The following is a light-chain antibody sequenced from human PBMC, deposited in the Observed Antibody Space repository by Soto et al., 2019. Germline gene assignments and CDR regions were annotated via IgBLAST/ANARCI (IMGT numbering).Light chain of an antibody. CDR1: SSDVGGYNY. CDR2: EVN. Sequence: QSVLTQPASVSGSPGQSITISCTGTSSDVGGYNYVSWYQQHPGKAPKLMIYEVNNRPSGVSNRFSGSKSGNTASLTISGLQAEDEADYCCSSFTSSSTYVFGTGTKLTVL. CDR3: SSFTSSSTYV. J-gene: IGLJ1*01. V-gene: IGLV2-14*01.